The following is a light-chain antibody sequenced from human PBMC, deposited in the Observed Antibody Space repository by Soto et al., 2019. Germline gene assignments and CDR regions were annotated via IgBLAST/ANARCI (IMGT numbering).Light chain of an antibody. CDR2: GAS. CDR1: QSVSSSY. V-gene: IGKV3-20*01. CDR3: QHYYNWPRT. J-gene: IGKJ1*01. Sequence: EIVLTQSPCTLSLSPGERATLSCRASQSVSSSYLAWYQQKPGQAPRLLIYGASTRATGIPARFSGSGSGTDFTLTISRLEPEDFAVYYCQHYYNWPRTFGQGTKV.